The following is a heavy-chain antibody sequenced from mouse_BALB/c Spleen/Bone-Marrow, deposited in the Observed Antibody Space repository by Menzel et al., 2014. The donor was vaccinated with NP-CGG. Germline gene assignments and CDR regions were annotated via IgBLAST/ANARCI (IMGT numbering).Heavy chain of an antibody. Sequence: EVHLVESGGDLVKPGGSLKLSCAASGFAFSTYGMSWVRQTPDKRLEWIAPISRGSGYTFSPDNLKGRFTFSRDNAKSTLSLQMDILKSEYTAMYYCSRQENRDHYAMDYWGQGTSVTVSS. J-gene: IGHJ4*01. V-gene: IGHV5-6*01. CDR2: ISRGSGYT. CDR1: GFAFSTYG. CDR3: SRQENRDHYAMDY.